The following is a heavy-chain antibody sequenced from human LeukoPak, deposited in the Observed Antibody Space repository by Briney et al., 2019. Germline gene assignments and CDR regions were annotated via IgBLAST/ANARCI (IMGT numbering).Heavy chain of an antibody. V-gene: IGHV3-74*01. Sequence: PGGSLRLSCAASGFTFSGYWMHWVRQAPGKGLVWVSRINTDGSSTTYADSVKGRLTISRDNAKNTLYLQMNSLRAEDTAVYYCARASYYYANWFDPWGQGTLVTVSS. J-gene: IGHJ5*02. CDR3: ARASYYYANWFDP. D-gene: IGHD3-10*01. CDR2: INTDGSST. CDR1: GFTFSGYW.